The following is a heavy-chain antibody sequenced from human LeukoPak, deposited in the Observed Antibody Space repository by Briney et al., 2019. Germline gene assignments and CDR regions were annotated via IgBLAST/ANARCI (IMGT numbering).Heavy chain of an antibody. CDR1: GFTFSSYE. V-gene: IGHV3-48*03. D-gene: IGHD3-16*01. CDR3: TMGGGFKGFFDY. Sequence: PGGSLRLSCAASGFTFSSYEMNWVRQAPGKGLEWVSYISSSGSTIYYADSVKGRFTISRDHSKNTFYLQMNSLRAEDTAIYYCTMGGGFKGFFDYWGQGTLVTVSS. CDR2: ISSSGSTI. J-gene: IGHJ4*02.